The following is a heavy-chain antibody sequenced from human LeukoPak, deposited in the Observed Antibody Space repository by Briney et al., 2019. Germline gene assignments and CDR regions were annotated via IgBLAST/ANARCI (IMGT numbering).Heavy chain of an antibody. CDR1: GFTFSSYA. J-gene: IGHJ4*02. V-gene: IGHV3-23*01. CDR3: AKDREVATIAPPDY. D-gene: IGHD5-12*01. CDR2: ISGSGGST. Sequence: GGSLRLSCAASGFTFSSYAMSWVRQAPGKGLEWVSAISGSGGSTYYADSVKGRFTISRDNSKSTLYLQMNSLRAEDTAVYYCAKDREVATIAPPDYWGQGTLVTVSS.